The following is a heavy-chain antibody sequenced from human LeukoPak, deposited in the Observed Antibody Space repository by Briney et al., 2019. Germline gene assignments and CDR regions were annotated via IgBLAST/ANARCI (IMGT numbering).Heavy chain of an antibody. J-gene: IGHJ6*03. Sequence: SETLSLTCAVYGGSFSGYYWSWIRQPPGKGLEWIGEINHSGSTNYNPSLKSRVTISVDTSKNQFSLKLSSVTAADTAVYYCARLGGYDILTGLWSYYYMDVWGKGTTVTVSS. CDR3: ARLGGYDILTGLWSYYYMDV. D-gene: IGHD3-9*01. CDR1: GGSFSGYY. V-gene: IGHV4-34*01. CDR2: INHSGST.